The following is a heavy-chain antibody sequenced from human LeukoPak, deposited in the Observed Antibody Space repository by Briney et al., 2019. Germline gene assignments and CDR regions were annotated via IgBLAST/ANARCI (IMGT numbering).Heavy chain of an antibody. CDR3: ARDRGVLRYFDWLFEFDY. D-gene: IGHD3-9*01. CDR1: DNSFSGDYY. Sequence: SETLSLTCTVSDNSFSGDYYWGWIRQPPGKGLEWIGAIYHRGNTYYNPSLKSRVTITIDTSKNQFSLKLSSVTAADTAVYYCARDRGVLRYFDWLFEFDYWGQGTLVTVSS. CDR2: IYHRGNT. V-gene: IGHV4-38-2*02. J-gene: IGHJ4*02.